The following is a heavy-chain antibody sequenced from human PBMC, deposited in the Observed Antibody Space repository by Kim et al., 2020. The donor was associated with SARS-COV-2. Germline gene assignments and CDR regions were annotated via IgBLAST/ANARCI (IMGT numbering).Heavy chain of an antibody. CDR3: ASASSGSYYYFDY. D-gene: IGHD3-22*01. CDR2: IYPGDSDT. Sequence: GESLKISCKGSGYNFTNYWIGWVPQMPGKGLEWMGIIYPGDSDTRYSPSFQGQVTISADKSISTAYLQWSSLKASDTAMYYCASASSGSYYYFDYWGQGTLVTVSS. V-gene: IGHV5-51*01. CDR1: GYNFTNYW. J-gene: IGHJ4*02.